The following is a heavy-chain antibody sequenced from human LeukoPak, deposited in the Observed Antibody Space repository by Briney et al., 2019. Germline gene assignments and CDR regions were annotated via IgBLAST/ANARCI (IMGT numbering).Heavy chain of an antibody. V-gene: IGHV4-39*01. Sequence: PSETLSLTCTVSGGSISSPTYYWGWIRQPPGKGLEWIGSIYYSGSTFYNPSLKSRVTISVDTSKNQFSLKLSSVTAADTAVYYCARQVEETQKQLANWFDPWGQGTLVTVSS. CDR3: ARQVEETQKQLANWFDP. CDR2: IYYSGST. J-gene: IGHJ5*02. D-gene: IGHD6-13*01. CDR1: GGSISSPTYY.